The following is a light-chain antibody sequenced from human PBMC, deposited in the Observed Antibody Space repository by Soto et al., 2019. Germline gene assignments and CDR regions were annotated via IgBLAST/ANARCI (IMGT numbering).Light chain of an antibody. CDR3: QQYGSLWT. J-gene: IGKJ1*01. CDR1: QSVSSSY. V-gene: IGKV3-20*01. CDR2: GAS. Sequence: EIVLTQSKGTLSFSTGERATLSLRASQSVSSSYLAWYQQKPGQAPRLLIYGASSRATGIPDRFSGSGSGTDFTLTISRLEPEDFAVYYCQQYGSLWTFGQGTNVDIK.